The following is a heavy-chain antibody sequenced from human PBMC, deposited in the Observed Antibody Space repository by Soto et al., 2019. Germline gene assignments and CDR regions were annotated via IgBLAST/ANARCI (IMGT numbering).Heavy chain of an antibody. Sequence: EVQLVESGGGLVQPGGSLRLSCAASGFTFSSYWMSWVRQAPGKGLEWVANIKQDGSEKYYVDSVKGRFTISRDNAKNSLYLQMNSLRAEDTAVYYCARWERHFDWLLYRSYYFDYWGQGTLVTVSS. CDR3: ARWERHFDWLLYRSYYFDY. V-gene: IGHV3-7*01. J-gene: IGHJ4*02. CDR2: IKQDGSEK. CDR1: GFTFSSYW. D-gene: IGHD3-9*01.